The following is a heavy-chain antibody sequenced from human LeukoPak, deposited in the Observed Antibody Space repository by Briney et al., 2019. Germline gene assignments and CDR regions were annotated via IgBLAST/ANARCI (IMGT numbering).Heavy chain of an antibody. Sequence: ASVKVSCKVSGYTLTELSIHWVRQAPGKGRGWMGGFDPEHGETTYAQTFQARVTMTEDTSTDTAYMELTSLRSEDTAVYYCARGGNADSFDYWGLGTLVTVSS. CDR1: GYTLTELS. J-gene: IGHJ4*02. V-gene: IGHV1-24*01. CDR2: FDPEHGET. D-gene: IGHD3-16*01. CDR3: ARGGNADSFDY.